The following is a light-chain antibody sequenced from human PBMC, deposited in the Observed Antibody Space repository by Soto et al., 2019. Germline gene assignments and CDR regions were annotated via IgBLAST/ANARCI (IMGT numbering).Light chain of an antibody. CDR2: GAS. V-gene: IGKV3-15*01. CDR3: QQYLEWPPMT. J-gene: IGKJ1*01. Sequence: VMTQSPATLSVSPGERATLSCWASETVATNLAWYQQKPGQAPRLLISGASTRAAGISDRFRGSGSGTEFTLTISSLRSEVSAIYYCQQYLEWPPMTFGQGTKVEI. CDR1: ETVATN.